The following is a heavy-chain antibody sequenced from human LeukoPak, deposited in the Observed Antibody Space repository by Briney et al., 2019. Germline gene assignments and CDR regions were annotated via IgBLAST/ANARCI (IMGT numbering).Heavy chain of an antibody. CDR3: ARVGINPGDYYYSGMDV. Sequence: ASQTLSLTCTVSGGSISSGDYYWSWIRQPPGKGLEWIGRIYTSGSTNYNPSLKSRVTMSVDTSKNQFSLKLSSVTAADTAVYYCARVGINPGDYYYSGMDVWGQGTTVTVS. CDR2: IYTSGST. V-gene: IGHV4-61*02. CDR1: GGSISSGDYY. D-gene: IGHD1-14*01. J-gene: IGHJ6*02.